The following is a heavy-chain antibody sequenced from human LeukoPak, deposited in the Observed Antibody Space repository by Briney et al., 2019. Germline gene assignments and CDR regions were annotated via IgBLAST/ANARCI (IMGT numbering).Heavy chain of an antibody. CDR1: GDSVSSNSAA. CDR2: TYYRSKWYN. J-gene: IGHJ1*01. V-gene: IGHV6-1*01. CDR3: ARGPGIAVAGPEYFQH. D-gene: IGHD6-19*01. Sequence: SQTLSLTCAISGDSVSSNSAAWNWIRQSPSRGLEWLGRTYYRSKWYNDYAVSVKSRITINPDTSKNQFSLQLNSVTPEDTAVYYCARGPGIAVAGPEYFQHWGQGTLVTVSS.